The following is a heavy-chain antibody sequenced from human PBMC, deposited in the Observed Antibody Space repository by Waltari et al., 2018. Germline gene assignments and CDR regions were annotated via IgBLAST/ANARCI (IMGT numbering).Heavy chain of an antibody. J-gene: IGHJ2*01. V-gene: IGHV3-66*02. D-gene: IGHD6-19*01. CDR1: GSTVRSNY. CDR2: IYSGCST. Sequence: EVQLVESGGGWVRPGGSLRTSCAASGSTVRSNYMSWVPAAPGKGLEWVSVIYSGCSTYYADSVKGRFTISRDNSKNTLYLQMNSLRAEDTAVYYCARSSGWYVGYWYFDLWGRGTLVTVSS. CDR3: ARSSGWYVGYWYFDL.